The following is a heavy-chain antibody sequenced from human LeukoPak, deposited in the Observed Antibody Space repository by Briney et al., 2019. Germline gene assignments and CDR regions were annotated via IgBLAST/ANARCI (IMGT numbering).Heavy chain of an antibody. CDR1: GYTFTSYG. Sequence: ASVKVSCKASGYTFTSYGISWVRQAPGQGLEWMGWINPNSGGTNYAQKFQGRVTMTRDTSISTAYMELSRLRSDDTAVYYCARGHIVVVPDYWGQGTLVTVSS. CDR2: INPNSGGT. J-gene: IGHJ4*02. D-gene: IGHD3-22*01. CDR3: ARGHIVVVPDY. V-gene: IGHV1-2*02.